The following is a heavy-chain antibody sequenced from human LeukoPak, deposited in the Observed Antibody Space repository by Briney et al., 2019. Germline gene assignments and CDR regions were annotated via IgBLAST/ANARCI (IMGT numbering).Heavy chain of an antibody. CDR3: ARARTRSGYYYYFDY. D-gene: IGHD3-22*01. V-gene: IGHV3-9*01. CDR2: ISWNSGSI. Sequence: GGSLRLSCAASGFTFDDYAMHWVRQAPGKGLEWVSGISWNSGSIGYADSVKGRFTISRDNAKNSLYLQLNSLRAEDTAVYYCARARTRSGYYYYFDYWGQGTLVTVSS. CDR1: GFTFDDYA. J-gene: IGHJ4*02.